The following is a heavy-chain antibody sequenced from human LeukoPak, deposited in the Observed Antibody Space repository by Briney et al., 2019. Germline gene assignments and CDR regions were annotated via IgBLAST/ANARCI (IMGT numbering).Heavy chain of an antibody. CDR3: TTDWWRGYDGGNNWFDP. D-gene: IGHD5-12*01. CDR1: GFTFRNAW. Sequence: GGSLRLSCAASGFTFRNAWISWVRQAPGKWLEWVSRIKSKIDGGTTDYAAPVKGRFTISRDDSKNTLYLQMNSLTTEDTAVYYCTTDWWRGYDGGNNWFDPWGQGTLVIVSS. CDR2: IKSKIDGGTT. V-gene: IGHV3-15*01. J-gene: IGHJ5*02.